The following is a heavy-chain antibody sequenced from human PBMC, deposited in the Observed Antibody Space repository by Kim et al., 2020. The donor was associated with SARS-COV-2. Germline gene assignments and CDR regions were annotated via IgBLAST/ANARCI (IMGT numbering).Heavy chain of an antibody. J-gene: IGHJ5*02. D-gene: IGHD6-13*01. V-gene: IGHV1-2*06. Sequence: ASVKVSCKASGYTFTGYYMHWVRQAPGQGLEWMGRINPNSGGTNYAQKFQGRVTMTRDTSISTAYMELSRLRSDDTAVYYCARPYSSPFGGFDPWGQGTLVTVSS. CDR2: INPNSGGT. CDR3: ARPYSSPFGGFDP. CDR1: GYTFTGYY.